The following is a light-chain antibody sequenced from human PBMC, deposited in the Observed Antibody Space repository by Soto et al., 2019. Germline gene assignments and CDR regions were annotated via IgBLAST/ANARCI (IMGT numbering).Light chain of an antibody. CDR1: QSVSTSY. CDR3: QEYGTSRT. J-gene: IGKJ1*01. Sequence: ESVLTQSPGTLSLSPGERATLSCRASQSVSTSYLAWYQQRPGQALRLLIYGASSRAAGIPDRFSGSGSGTDFTLTISRLEPEDSAVYYCQEYGTSRTFGQGTKVEIK. V-gene: IGKV3-20*01. CDR2: GAS.